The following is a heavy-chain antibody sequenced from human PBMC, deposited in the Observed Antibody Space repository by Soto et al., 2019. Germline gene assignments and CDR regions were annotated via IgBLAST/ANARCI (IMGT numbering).Heavy chain of an antibody. D-gene: IGHD1-1*01. CDR1: GSKCRGYG. Sequence: TGGSLRLSWAASGSKCRGYGRSWIRQDPGKGLEWVSAISGSGGSTYYADSVKGRFTISRDNSKNTLYLQMNSLRAEDTAVYYCARDNEPGDYDAFDIWGQGTMVTVSS. J-gene: IGHJ3*02. CDR2: ISGSGGST. CDR3: ARDNEPGDYDAFDI. V-gene: IGHV3-23*01.